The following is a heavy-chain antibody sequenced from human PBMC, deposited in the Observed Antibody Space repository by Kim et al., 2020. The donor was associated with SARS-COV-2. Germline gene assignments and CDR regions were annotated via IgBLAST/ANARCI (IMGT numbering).Heavy chain of an antibody. CDR3: AKEGFLEWYVGGMDV. J-gene: IGHJ6*02. CDR2: ISYDGSNK. V-gene: IGHV3-30*18. D-gene: IGHD3-3*01. CDR1: GFTFSSYG. Sequence: GGSLRLSCAASGFTFSSYGMHWVSQAPGKGLEWVAVISYDGSNKYYADSVKGRFTISRDNSKNTLYLQMNSLRTEDTAVYYCAKEGFLEWYVGGMDVWG.